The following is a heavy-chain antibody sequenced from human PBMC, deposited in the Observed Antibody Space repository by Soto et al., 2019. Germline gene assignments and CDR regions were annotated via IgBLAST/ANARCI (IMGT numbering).Heavy chain of an antibody. D-gene: IGHD3-10*01. CDR3: ARGETDYWFDS. J-gene: IGHJ5*01. CDR1: GGFISSGGYY. Sequence: QVQLQESGPGLLKPSETLSLTCTVSGGFISSGGYYWSWIRQHPGKGLEWIGSIYYRGNTYYNPSLNRRGTSSVDTSKNQFSLKLNSVTAADTAVYYCARGETDYWFDSWGQGTLVTVSS. CDR2: IYYRGNT. V-gene: IGHV4-31*03.